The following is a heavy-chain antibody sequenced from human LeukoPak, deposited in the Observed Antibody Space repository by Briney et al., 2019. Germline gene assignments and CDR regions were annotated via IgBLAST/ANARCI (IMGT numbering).Heavy chain of an antibody. CDR1: GGTFSSYA. J-gene: IGHJ6*02. V-gene: IGHV1-69*04. Sequence: SVKVSCKASGGTFSSYAISWVRQAPGQGLEWMGRIIPILGIANYAQKFQGRVTITADKSTSTAYMELSSLRSEDTAVYYCATSSSGSYPYYYYYYGMDVWGQGTTVTVSS. CDR3: ATSSSGSYPYYYYYYGMDV. CDR2: IIPILGIA. D-gene: IGHD3-10*01.